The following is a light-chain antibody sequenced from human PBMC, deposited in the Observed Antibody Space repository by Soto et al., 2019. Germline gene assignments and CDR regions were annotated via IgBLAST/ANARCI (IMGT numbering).Light chain of an antibody. V-gene: IGKV1-13*02. CDR2: DAS. Sequence: IQLTQSPSTLSASDGDRVTITCRASQGISTALAWYHQRPGKSPDLLVYDASTLQSGVPSRFSGSGSETDFSLTISGLQPEDFGHYYCQQFNTKPLTFGGGTRVQIK. J-gene: IGKJ4*01. CDR3: QQFNTKPLT. CDR1: QGISTA.